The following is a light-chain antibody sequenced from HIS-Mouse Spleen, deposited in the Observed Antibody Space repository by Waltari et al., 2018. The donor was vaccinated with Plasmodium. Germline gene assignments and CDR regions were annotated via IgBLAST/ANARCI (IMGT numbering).Light chain of an antibody. J-gene: IGLJ3*02. CDR2: EDS. CDR3: YSTDSSGNHRV. Sequence: SYELTQPPSVSVSPGQPARITCSGDALTTKYAYWYQQKSGQAPVLVIYEDSKRPSGIPERFSGSSSWTMATLTISGAQVEDEADYYCYSTDSSGNHRVFGGGTKLTVL. CDR1: ALTTKY. V-gene: IGLV3-10*01.